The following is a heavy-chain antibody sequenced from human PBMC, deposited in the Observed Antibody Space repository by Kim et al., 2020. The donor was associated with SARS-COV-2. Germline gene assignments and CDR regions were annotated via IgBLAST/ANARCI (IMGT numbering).Heavy chain of an antibody. V-gene: IGHV4-31*03. Sequence: SETLSLTCTVSGGSISSGGYYWSWIRQHPGKGLEWIGYIYYSGSTYYNPSLKSRVTISVDTSKNQFSLKPSSVTAADTAVYYCARDSEAAAGYWYFELWGRGTLVTVSS. J-gene: IGHJ2*01. D-gene: IGHD6-13*01. CDR2: IYYSGST. CDR3: ARDSEAAAGYWYFEL. CDR1: GGSISSGGYY.